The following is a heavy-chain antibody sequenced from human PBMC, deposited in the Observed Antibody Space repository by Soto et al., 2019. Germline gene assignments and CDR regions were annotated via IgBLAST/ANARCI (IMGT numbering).Heavy chain of an antibody. CDR3: ARHRWDYGSIFDY. CDR1: GGSISSYY. V-gene: IGHV4-59*08. J-gene: IGHJ4*02. Sequence: PSETLSLTCTVSGGSISSYYWSWIRQPPGKGLEWIGYIYYSGSTNYNPSLKSRVTISVDTSKNQFSLKLSSVTAADTAVYYCARHRWDYGSIFDYWGQGTLVTVSS. D-gene: IGHD3-10*01. CDR2: IYYSGST.